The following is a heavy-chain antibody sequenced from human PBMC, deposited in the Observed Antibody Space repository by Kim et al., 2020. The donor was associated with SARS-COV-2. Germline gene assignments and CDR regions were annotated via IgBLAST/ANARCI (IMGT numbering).Heavy chain of an antibody. CDR1: GFTFSSYG. CDR2: ISYDGSNK. D-gene: IGHD4-17*01. Sequence: GGSLRLSCAASGFTFSSYGMHWVRQAPGKGLEWVAVISYDGSNKYYADSVKGRFTISRDNSKNTLYLQMNSLRAEDTAVYYCAKDQAVTTAPDYWGQGTLVTVSS. CDR3: AKDQAVTTAPDY. J-gene: IGHJ4*02. V-gene: IGHV3-30*18.